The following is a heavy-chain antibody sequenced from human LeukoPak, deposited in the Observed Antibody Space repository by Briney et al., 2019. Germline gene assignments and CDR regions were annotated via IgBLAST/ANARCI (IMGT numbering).Heavy chain of an antibody. D-gene: IGHD2-2*02. CDR3: ARDFGYCSSTSCYTFDP. CDR1: GGTFSSYA. J-gene: IGHJ5*02. V-gene: IGHV1-69*04. Sequence: GASVKVSCKASGGTFSSYAISWVRQAPGQGLEWMGRIIPILGIANYAQKFQGRVTITADKSTSTAYLELSSLRSEDTAVYYCARDFGYCSSTSCYTFDPWGQGTLVTVSS. CDR2: IIPILGIA.